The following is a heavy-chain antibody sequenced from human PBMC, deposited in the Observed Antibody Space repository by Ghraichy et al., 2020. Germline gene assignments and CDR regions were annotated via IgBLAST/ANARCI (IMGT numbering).Heavy chain of an antibody. V-gene: IGHV3-23*01. J-gene: IGHJ4*02. CDR2: ISGSGGST. CDR1: GFTFSSYA. CDR3: AKDPQIFYDSSGYYYFDY. D-gene: IGHD3-22*01. Sequence: GESLNISCAASGFTFSSYAMSWVRQAPGKGLEWVSAISGSGGSTYYADSVKGRFTISRDNSKNTLYLQMNSLRAEDTAVYYCAKDPQIFYDSSGYYYFDYWGQGTLVTVSS.